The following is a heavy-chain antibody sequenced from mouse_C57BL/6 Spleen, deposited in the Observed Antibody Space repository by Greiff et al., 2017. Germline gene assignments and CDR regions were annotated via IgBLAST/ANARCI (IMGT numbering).Heavy chain of an antibody. V-gene: IGHV1-80*01. Sequence: VQLVESGAELVKPGASVKISCKASGYAFSSYWMNWVKQRPGKGLEWIGQIYPGDGDTNYNGKFKGKATLTADKSSSTAYMLLSSLTSEDSAVYFCAIYSPWYFDVWGTGTTVTVSS. D-gene: IGHD2-12*01. J-gene: IGHJ1*03. CDR3: AIYSPWYFDV. CDR2: IYPGDGDT. CDR1: GYAFSSYW.